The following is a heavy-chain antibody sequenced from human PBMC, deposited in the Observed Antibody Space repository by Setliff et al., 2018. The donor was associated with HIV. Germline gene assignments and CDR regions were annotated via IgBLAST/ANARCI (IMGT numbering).Heavy chain of an antibody. D-gene: IGHD2-2*02. J-gene: IGHJ6*03. Sequence: ASVKVSCKGSGYTFVDFYMHWVKEAPGRGLEWMGRIDPEDGETIYAENFQGRVTITADTSTDTVYMEESSLISDDTAVYYCATDRGAIEDGRRFYYMDVWGKGTKVTVSS. CDR1: GYTFVDFY. CDR3: ATDRGAIEDGRRFYYMDV. V-gene: IGHV1-69-2*01. CDR2: IDPEDGET.